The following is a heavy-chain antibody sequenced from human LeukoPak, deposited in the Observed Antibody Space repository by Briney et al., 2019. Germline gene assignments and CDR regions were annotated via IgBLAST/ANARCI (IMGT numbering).Heavy chain of an antibody. J-gene: IGHJ4*02. CDR3: ARDRFESKGRYYDFWSGNPHSDY. V-gene: IGHV1-46*01. D-gene: IGHD3-3*01. CDR2: INPSGGST. Sequence: APVKVSCKASGYTFTSYYMHWVRQAPGQGLEWMGIINPSGGSTSYAQKFQGRVTMTRDTSTSTVYMELSSLRSEDTAVYYCARDRFESKGRYYDFWSGNPHSDYWGQGTPVTVSS. CDR1: GYTFTSYY.